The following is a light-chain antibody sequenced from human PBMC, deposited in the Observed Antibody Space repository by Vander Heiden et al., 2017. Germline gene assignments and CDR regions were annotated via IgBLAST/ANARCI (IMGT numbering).Light chain of an antibody. CDR2: GTS. CDR1: QSVHSSY. Sequence: EIVLTQSPGTLSLSPGEKSTLSSRASQSVHSSYVAWYQQKPGQAPRLLIYGTSNRATGIPDRFSGSGSGTDFTRTISRLEPEDFAVYYCQQYDNSPITFGQGTRLEIK. V-gene: IGKV3-20*01. J-gene: IGKJ5*01. CDR3: QQYDNSPIT.